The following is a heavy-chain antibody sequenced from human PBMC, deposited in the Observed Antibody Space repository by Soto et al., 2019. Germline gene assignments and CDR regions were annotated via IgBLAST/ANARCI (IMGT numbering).Heavy chain of an antibody. CDR2: INAGNGNT. V-gene: IGHV1-3*01. D-gene: IGHD5-12*01. J-gene: IGHJ4*02. CDR1: GYTFTSYA. Sequence: QVQLVQSGAEVKKPGASVKVSCKASGYTFTSYAMHWVRQAPGQRLEWMGWINAGNGNTKYSQKFQGRVTITRDTLXSTAYMELSSLRSEATAVYYCARADIVATKSDFDYWGQGTLVTVSS. CDR3: ARADIVATKSDFDY.